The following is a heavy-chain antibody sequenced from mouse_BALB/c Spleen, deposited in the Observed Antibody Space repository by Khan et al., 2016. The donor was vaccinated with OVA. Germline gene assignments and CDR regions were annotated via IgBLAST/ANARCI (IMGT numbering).Heavy chain of an antibody. Sequence: QVQLKQSGPGLVAPSQSLSITCTVSGFSLTSYGVHWVRQPPGKGLEWLGVIWLGGGTIYILALITRLSISKDNSKSQVFLKMNSLQTDDTAMYYCARLEDIWGQGTTLTVSS. CDR2: IWLGGGT. CDR3: ARLEDI. CDR1: GFSLTSYG. J-gene: IGHJ2*01. V-gene: IGHV2-9*02. D-gene: IGHD1-3*01.